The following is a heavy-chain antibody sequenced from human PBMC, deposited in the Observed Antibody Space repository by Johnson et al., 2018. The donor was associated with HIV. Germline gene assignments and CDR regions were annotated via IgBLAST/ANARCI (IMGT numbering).Heavy chain of an antibody. CDR3: ARLGIAAARGAFDI. D-gene: IGHD6-13*01. Sequence: VQLVESGGGLVKPGGSLRLSCAATGFNFSSNWMNWVRQAPGKGLEWVANIKGDGSEKYYVDSVRGRFTISRDNAKNSLYLQMNSLRAEDTAVYYCARLGIAAARGAFDIWGQGTMVTVSS. V-gene: IGHV3-7*04. J-gene: IGHJ3*02. CDR1: GFNFSSNW. CDR2: IKGDGSEK.